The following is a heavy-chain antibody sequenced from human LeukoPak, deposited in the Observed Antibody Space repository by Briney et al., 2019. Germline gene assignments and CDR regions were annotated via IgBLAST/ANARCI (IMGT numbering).Heavy chain of an antibody. Sequence: GTLRLSCAASGFTFSSYGMSWVRQAPGKGLEWVSAISGSGGSTYYADSVKGRFTISRDNSRNTMYLQMNSLRVEDAAVYYCAKAPVTSCRGAFCYPFDSWGQGTLVTVSS. V-gene: IGHV3-23*01. D-gene: IGHD2-15*01. CDR2: ISGSGGST. CDR1: GFTFSSYG. CDR3: AKAPVTSCRGAFCYPFDS. J-gene: IGHJ4*02.